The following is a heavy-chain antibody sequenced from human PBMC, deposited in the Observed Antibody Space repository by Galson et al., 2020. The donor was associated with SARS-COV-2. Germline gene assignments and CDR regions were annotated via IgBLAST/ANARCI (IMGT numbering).Heavy chain of an antibody. D-gene: IGHD2-2*01. J-gene: IGHJ4*02. V-gene: IGHV1-69*10. CDR3: ARDTPVYCSSTSCLDY. CDR2: IIPILGIA. Sequence: SVKVSCKASGGTFSSYAISWVRQAPGQGLEWMGGIIPILGIANYAQKFQGRVTITADKSTSTAYMELSSLRSEDTAVYYCARDTPVYCSSTSCLDYWGQGTLVTVSS. CDR1: GGTFSSYA.